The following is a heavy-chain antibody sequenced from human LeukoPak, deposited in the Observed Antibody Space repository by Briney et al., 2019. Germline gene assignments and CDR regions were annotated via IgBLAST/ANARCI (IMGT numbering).Heavy chain of an antibody. V-gene: IGHV3-64*01. J-gene: IGHJ3*02. CDR3: ALCGSGWPYDAFDI. CDR1: GFTFSSYA. Sequence: GGSLRLSCAASGFTFSSYAMHWVRQAPGKGLEYVSAISSNGGSTYYANSVKGRFTISRDNSKNTLYLQMGSLRAEDMAVYYCALCGSGWPYDAFDIWGQGTMVTVSS. D-gene: IGHD6-19*01. CDR2: ISSNGGST.